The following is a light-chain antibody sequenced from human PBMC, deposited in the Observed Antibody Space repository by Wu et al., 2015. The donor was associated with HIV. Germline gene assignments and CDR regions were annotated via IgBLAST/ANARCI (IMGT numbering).Light chain of an antibody. CDR1: QSISTRH. CDR3: QQYGSSLTWT. V-gene: IGKV3-20*01. J-gene: IGKJ1*01. CDR2: LAS. Sequence: EIVLTQSPGTLSLSPGERATVSCRASQSISTRHLAWYQQKPGQPPRLLIYLASSRATDTPDRFSGGGSGTDFTLTISRLEPEDSAVYYCQQYGSSLTWTFGRRDGRWKS.